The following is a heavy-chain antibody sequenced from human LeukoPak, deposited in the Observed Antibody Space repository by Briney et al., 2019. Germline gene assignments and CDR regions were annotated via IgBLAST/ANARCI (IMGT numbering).Heavy chain of an antibody. CDR1: GYTLTELS. D-gene: IGHD3-22*01. Sequence: ASVKVSCKVSGYTLTELSMHWVRQAPGKGLEWMGGFDREDGETIYAQKFQGRVTMTEDTSTDTAYMELSSLRSEDTAVYYCATPSSGYYLADAFDIWGQGTMVTVSS. V-gene: IGHV1-24*01. CDR3: ATPSSGYYLADAFDI. CDR2: FDREDGET. J-gene: IGHJ3*02.